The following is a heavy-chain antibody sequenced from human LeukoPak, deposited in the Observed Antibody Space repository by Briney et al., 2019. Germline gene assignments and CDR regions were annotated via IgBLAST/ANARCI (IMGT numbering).Heavy chain of an antibody. D-gene: IGHD1-26*01. J-gene: IGHJ4*02. CDR1: GFTFTKFW. CDR2: IKQDGSEK. Sequence: TGGSLRLSCEASGFTFTKFWMSWVRQAPGKGLEWVANIKQDGSEKYYVDSVKGRFTISRDNAKNSLYLQMNSLRAEDTAVYYCARRRYSGSSQHFDYWGQGTLVTVSS. V-gene: IGHV3-7*01. CDR3: ARRRYSGSSQHFDY.